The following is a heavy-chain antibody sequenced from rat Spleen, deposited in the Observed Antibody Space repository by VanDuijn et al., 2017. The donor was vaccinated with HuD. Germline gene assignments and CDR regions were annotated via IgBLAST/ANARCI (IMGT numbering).Heavy chain of an antibody. D-gene: IGHD4-3*01. Sequence: EVQLVESDGGLVQPGRSLKLSCTASGFTLSDHFMAWVRQAPTKGLEWVASISTGGGNTYYRDSVKGRFTISRDNAKNTLYLQMDSLRSEDTATYYCAKAYSGYDYWGQGVMVTVSS. J-gene: IGHJ2*01. CDR2: ISTGGGNT. CDR3: AKAYSGYDY. CDR1: GFTLSDHF. V-gene: IGHV5-25*01.